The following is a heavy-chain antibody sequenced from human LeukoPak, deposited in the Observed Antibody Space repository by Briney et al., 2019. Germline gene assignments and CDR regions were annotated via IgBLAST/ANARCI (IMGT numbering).Heavy chain of an antibody. D-gene: IGHD6-13*01. V-gene: IGHV3-23*01. CDR2: ISGSGGST. CDR1: GFTFDDYA. J-gene: IGHJ4*02. Sequence: PGGSLRLSCAASGFTFDDYAMHWVRQAPGKGLEWVSAISGSGGSTYYADSVKGRFAISRDNSKNTLYLQMNSLRAEDTAVYYCAKEVKQQLVRGNFDYWGQETLVTVSS. CDR3: AKEVKQQLVRGNFDY.